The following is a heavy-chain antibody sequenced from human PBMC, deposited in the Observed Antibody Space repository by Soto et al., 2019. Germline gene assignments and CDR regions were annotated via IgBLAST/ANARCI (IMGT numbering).Heavy chain of an antibody. V-gene: IGHV1-8*01. J-gene: IGHJ5*02. CDR3: ALIQYSSGWYYIKWFDR. Sequence: SRRGAWYTLSTYDITWVGQVTEKALEWIGWMNPNSGNTVYAQKFQGRVPMTRNTSISTAYMELGSLRSEDTAVYYCALIQYSSGWYYIKWFDRWVQGTMVTV. CDR2: MNPNSGNT. CDR1: WYTLSTYD. D-gene: IGHD6-19*01.